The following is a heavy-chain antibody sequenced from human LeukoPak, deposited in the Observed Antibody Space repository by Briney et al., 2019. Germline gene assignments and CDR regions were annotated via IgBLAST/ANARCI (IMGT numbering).Heavy chain of an antibody. Sequence: GGSLRPSCAASGFTFDDYGMSWVRQAPGKGLEWVSGINWNGGSTGYADSVKGRFTISRDNAKNSLYLQMNSLRAEDTALYYCARTIPMSRPMDVWGKGTTVTVSS. V-gene: IGHV3-20*04. J-gene: IGHJ6*04. D-gene: IGHD6-6*01. CDR2: INWNGGST. CDR3: ARTIPMSRPMDV. CDR1: GFTFDDYG.